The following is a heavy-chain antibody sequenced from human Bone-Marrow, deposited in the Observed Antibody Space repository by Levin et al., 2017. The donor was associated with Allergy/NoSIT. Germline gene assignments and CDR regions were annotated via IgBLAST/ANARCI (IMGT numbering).Heavy chain of an antibody. CDR3: ARVSRRGYDYGDWY. J-gene: IGHJ4*02. Sequence: PGESLKISCKTSGYTFTTYEINWVRQAAGQGLEWMGWIDPNSGNTGFAQSFQGRVTMTGNTSIGTAYLELSSLRSEDTAVYYCARVSRRGYDYGDWYWGQGSLVTVSS. V-gene: IGHV1-8*01. D-gene: IGHD5-18*01. CDR1: GYTFTTYE. CDR2: IDPNSGNT.